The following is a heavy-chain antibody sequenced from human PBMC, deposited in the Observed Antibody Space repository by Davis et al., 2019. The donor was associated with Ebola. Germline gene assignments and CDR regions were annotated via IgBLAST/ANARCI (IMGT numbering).Heavy chain of an antibody. J-gene: IGHJ4*02. D-gene: IGHD1-1*01. CDR2: ISSSDGRT. Sequence: GESLKISCAASGFTFRLYGMHWVRQAPGRGLEWVSAISSSDGRTYYADSVKGRFTISRDNSKNTLYLQMNSLTAEDTAVYYCAKRGALLTTIPGNYFDYWGQGSLVTVSS. CDR1: GFTFRLYG. CDR3: AKRGALLTTIPGNYFDY. V-gene: IGHV3-23*01.